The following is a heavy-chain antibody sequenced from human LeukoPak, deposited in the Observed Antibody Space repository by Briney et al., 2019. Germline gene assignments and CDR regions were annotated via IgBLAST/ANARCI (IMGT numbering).Heavy chain of an antibody. CDR3: ARGAGSGSSYRVYNWFDP. D-gene: IGHD3-10*01. V-gene: IGHV4-61*02. CDR1: GASISSDSYY. J-gene: IGHJ5*02. CDR2: ISASGRR. Sequence: SETLSLTCTVSGASISSDSYYWSWIRQPAGKGLEWIGRISASGRRNYNPSLQSRVIISVGTSKNQFSLKLTSVTAADTAVYYCARGAGSGSSYRVYNWFDPWGQGTQVTVSS.